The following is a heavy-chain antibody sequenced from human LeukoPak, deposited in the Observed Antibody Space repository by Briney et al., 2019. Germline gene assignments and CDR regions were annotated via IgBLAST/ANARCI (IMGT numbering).Heavy chain of an antibody. Sequence: GESLRLSCAASGFTFSNSWMHWVRQAPGKGLVWVSRINSDGSSTTYADSVKGRFTISRDNAKNTLYLQMNSLRAEDTAVYYCAPLLTGYHFAYWGQGTLVSVSS. CDR1: GFTFSNSW. V-gene: IGHV3-74*01. J-gene: IGHJ4*02. D-gene: IGHD3-9*01. CDR3: APLLTGYHFAY. CDR2: INSDGSST.